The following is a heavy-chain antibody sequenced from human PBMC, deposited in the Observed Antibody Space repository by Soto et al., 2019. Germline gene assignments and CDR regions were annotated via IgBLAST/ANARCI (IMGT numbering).Heavy chain of an antibody. D-gene: IGHD5-12*01. Sequence: GGSLRLSCAASGFTFSSYGMHWVRQAPGKGLEWVAVISYDGSNKYYADSVKGRFTISRDNSKNTLYLQMNSLRAEDTAVYYCAKDRGYSGYENDYWGQGTLVTVSS. J-gene: IGHJ4*02. CDR3: AKDRGYSGYENDY. CDR2: ISYDGSNK. CDR1: GFTFSSYG. V-gene: IGHV3-30*18.